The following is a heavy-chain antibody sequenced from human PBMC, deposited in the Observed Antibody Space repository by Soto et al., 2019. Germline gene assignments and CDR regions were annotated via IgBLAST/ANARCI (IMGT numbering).Heavy chain of an antibody. CDR3: ARADYEILTGSYAMDV. CDR1: DDFISSYY. Sequence: SETLSLTCTVSDDFISSYYWNWIRQPAGKGLEWIGRVSTNGATNYNPSLESRVTMSVDTSKNQFSLKLTSVTAADTAVYFCARADYEILTGSYAMDVWGQGATVTVSS. D-gene: IGHD3-9*01. V-gene: IGHV4-4*07. CDR2: VSTNGAT. J-gene: IGHJ6*02.